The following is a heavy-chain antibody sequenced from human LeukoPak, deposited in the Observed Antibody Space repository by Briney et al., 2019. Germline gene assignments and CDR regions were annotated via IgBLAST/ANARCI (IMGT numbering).Heavy chain of an antibody. CDR3: ARDRRNYYGSGSHNWFDP. CDR2: ISAYNGNT. V-gene: IGHV1-18*01. J-gene: IGHJ5*02. CDR1: GYTFTSYA. Sequence: RASVTVSCKASGYTFTSYAMNWVRQAPGQGLEWMGWISAYNGNTNYAQKLQGRVTMTTDTSTSTAYMELRSLRSDDTAVYYCARDRRNYYGSGSHNWFDPWGQGTLVTVSS. D-gene: IGHD3-10*01.